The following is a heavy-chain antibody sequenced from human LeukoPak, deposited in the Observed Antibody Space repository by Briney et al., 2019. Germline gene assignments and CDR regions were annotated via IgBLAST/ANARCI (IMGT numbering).Heavy chain of an antibody. CDR2: IRYDGSNT. V-gene: IGHV3-30*02. Sequence: PGGSVRLSCAASGFTFSSYGMHWVRQAPGKGLEWVAFIRYDGSNTYYADSVKGRFTISRDNSKNTLYLQMNSLRAEDTAVYYCAKETCSGGTCFRYFDYWGQGTLVTVSS. D-gene: IGHD2-15*01. CDR1: GFTFSSYG. J-gene: IGHJ4*02. CDR3: AKETCSGGTCFRYFDY.